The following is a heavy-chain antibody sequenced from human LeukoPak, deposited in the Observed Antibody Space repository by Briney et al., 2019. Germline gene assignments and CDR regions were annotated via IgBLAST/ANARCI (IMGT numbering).Heavy chain of an antibody. CDR2: IYYSGST. J-gene: IGHJ4*02. CDR3: ASYTGIAVAGMFSY. D-gene: IGHD6-19*01. Sequence: PSETLSLTCTVSGGSISSYYWSWIRQPPGKGLEWIGYIYYSGSTNYNPPLKSRVTISVDTSKNQFSLKLSSVTAADTAVYYCASYTGIAVAGMFSYWGQGTLVTVSS. CDR1: GGSISSYY. V-gene: IGHV4-59*01.